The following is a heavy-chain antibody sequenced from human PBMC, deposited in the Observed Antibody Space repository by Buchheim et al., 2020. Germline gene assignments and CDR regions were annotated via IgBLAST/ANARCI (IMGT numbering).Heavy chain of an antibody. CDR2: IYYSGST. D-gene: IGHD3-10*01. J-gene: IGHJ6*02. V-gene: IGHV4-59*12. Sequence: QVQLQESGPGLVKPSETLSLTCTVSGGSISSYYWSWIRQPPGKGLEWIGYIYYSGSTNYNPSLKSRVTISVDTSKNQFSLKLSSVTAADTAVYYCAREEELLWFGELLGNPDVWGQGTT. CDR1: GGSISSYY. CDR3: AREEELLWFGELLGNPDV.